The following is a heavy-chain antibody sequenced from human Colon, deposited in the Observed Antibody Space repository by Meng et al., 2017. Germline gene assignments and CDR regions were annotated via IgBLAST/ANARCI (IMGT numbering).Heavy chain of an antibody. CDR3: ARDHGYSYGLPLDY. D-gene: IGHD5-18*01. Sequence: QVQLQQSGPGLVKPSQTLSLTCVSPGDSVSSNTAAWNWIRQSPSRGLEWLGRTYYRSKWYNEYAVSVKSRMTFNADTSRNQVSLQVNSVTPEDTAVYYCARDHGYSYGLPLDYWGQGILVTVSS. CDR1: GDSVSSNTAA. V-gene: IGHV6-1*01. CDR2: TYYRSKWYN. J-gene: IGHJ4*02.